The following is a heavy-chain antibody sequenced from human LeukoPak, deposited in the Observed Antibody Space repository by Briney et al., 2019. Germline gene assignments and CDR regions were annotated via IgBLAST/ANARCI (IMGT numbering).Heavy chain of an antibody. J-gene: IGHJ5*02. CDR1: GYTFTSYY. V-gene: IGHV1-46*01. Sequence: ASVKVSCKASGYTFTSYYMHWVRQAPGQGLEWMGIINPSGGSTSYAQKFQGRVTMTRDMSTSTVYMELSSLRSEDTAVYYCARGQPDGDCGAPGWFDPWGQGTLVTVSS. CDR2: INPSGGST. CDR3: ARGQPDGDCGAPGWFDP. D-gene: IGHD2-21*02.